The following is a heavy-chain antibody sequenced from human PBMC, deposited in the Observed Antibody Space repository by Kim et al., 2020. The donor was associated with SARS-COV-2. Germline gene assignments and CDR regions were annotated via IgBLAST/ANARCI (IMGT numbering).Heavy chain of an antibody. CDR1: GYTFTGYY. Sequence: ASVKVSCKASGYTFTGYYMHWVRQAPGQGLEWMGRINPNSGGTNYAQKFQGRVTMTRDTSISTAYMELSRLRSDDTAVYYCARVAHNYYDSSGYRGTPFDYWGQGTLVTVSS. CDR2: INPNSGGT. V-gene: IGHV1-2*06. CDR3: ARVAHNYYDSSGYRGTPFDY. D-gene: IGHD3-22*01. J-gene: IGHJ4*02.